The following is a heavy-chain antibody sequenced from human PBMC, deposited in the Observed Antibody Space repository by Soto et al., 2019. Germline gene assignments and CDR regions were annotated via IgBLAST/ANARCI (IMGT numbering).Heavy chain of an antibody. Sequence: GSLRLSCAASGFPFCGNAMSWVRKAPGKGLEWVSGISDSGATTYYADSLKGRFTISRDHCNNKVYLQIDRVRAEDTALYYCANPSLLSRDCFAFDYWGQGAVVSVSS. J-gene: IGHJ4*02. CDR3: ANPSLLSRDCFAFDY. CDR2: ISDSGATT. D-gene: IGHD2-2*01. CDR1: GFPFCGNA. V-gene: IGHV3-23*01.